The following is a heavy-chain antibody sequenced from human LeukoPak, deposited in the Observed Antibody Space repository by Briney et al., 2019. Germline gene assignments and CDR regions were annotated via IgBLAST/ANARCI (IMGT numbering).Heavy chain of an antibody. J-gene: IGHJ4*02. CDR2: ITWDGGST. D-gene: IGHD2-2*01. CDR1: GFTFDDYT. CDR3: AKGYCSSTSCYAPYYFDY. Sequence: GGSLRLSCAASGFTFDDYTMHWVRQAPGKGLEWVSLITWDGGSTYYADSVKGRFTISRDNSKNSLYLQMNSLRTEDTALYYCAKGYCSSTSCYAPYYFDYWAREPWSPSPQ. V-gene: IGHV3-43*01.